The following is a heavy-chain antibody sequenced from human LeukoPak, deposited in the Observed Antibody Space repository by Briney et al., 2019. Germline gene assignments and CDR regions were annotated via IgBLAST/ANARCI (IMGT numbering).Heavy chain of an antibody. CDR3: ARVGAARSDAFYI. J-gene: IGHJ3*02. V-gene: IGHV4-59*01. Sequence: PSETLSLTCTVSGGSISSYYLSWIRQPPGKGREWIGYIYYSGSTNYNPSLKSRFTISVDTSKNQFSLKLSSVTAADTAVYCCARVGAARSDAFYIWGQGTMVTVSS. CDR1: GGSISSYY. CDR2: IYYSGST. D-gene: IGHD6-6*01.